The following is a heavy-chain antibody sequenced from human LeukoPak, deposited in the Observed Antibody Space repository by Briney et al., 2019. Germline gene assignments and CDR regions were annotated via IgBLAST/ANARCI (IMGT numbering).Heavy chain of an antibody. CDR1: GFTLSRNS. CDR2: ISSSSSYI. CDR3: ARRATTERGHSYGLDY. Sequence: GGSLRLSCAASGFTLSRNSMNWVRQAPGKGLEWVSSISSSSSYIYYADSVTGRFTISRDNAKNSLYLQMNSLRADDTAVYYCARRATTERGHSYGLDYWGQGTLVTVSS. V-gene: IGHV3-21*01. D-gene: IGHD5-18*01. J-gene: IGHJ4*02.